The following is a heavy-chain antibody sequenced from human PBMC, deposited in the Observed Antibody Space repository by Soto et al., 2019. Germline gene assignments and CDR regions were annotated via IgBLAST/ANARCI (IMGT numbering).Heavy chain of an antibody. CDR1: GGTFSSYA. D-gene: IGHD5-18*01. V-gene: IGHV1-69*01. CDR2: IIPIFGTA. J-gene: IGHJ4*02. CDR3: ATIPGREYSYGSYYFDY. Sequence: QVQLVQSGAEVKKPGSSVKVSCKASGGTFSSYAISWVRQAPGQGLEWMGGIIPIFGTANYAQKFQGRVTITADESTSTAYMELSSLRSEDTAVYYCATIPGREYSYGSYYFDYWGQGTLVTVSS.